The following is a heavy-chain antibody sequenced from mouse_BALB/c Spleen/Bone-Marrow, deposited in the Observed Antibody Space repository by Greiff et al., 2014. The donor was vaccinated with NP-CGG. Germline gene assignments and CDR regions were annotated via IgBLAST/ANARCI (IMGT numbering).Heavy chain of an antibody. CDR2: INPTGGYT. CDR3: AREATYYAYFDY. Sequence: LEESAAELARPGASVKMSCKASGYTFTSNTIQWVKQRPGQGLEWIGYINPTGGYTDYNQKFKDRTTLTADKSSSTAYMQLRSLTSEDSAVYYCAREATYYAYFDYWGQGTILTVPS. CDR1: GYTFTSNT. J-gene: IGHJ2*01. D-gene: IGHD1-1*01. V-gene: IGHV1-4*02.